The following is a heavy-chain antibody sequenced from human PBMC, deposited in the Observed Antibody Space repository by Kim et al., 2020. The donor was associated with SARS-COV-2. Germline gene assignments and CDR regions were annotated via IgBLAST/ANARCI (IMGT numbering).Heavy chain of an antibody. CDR2: IWYDGSNK. Sequence: GGSLRLSCAASGFTFSSYGMHWVRQAPGKGLEWVAVIWYDGSNKYYADSVKGRFTISRDNSKNTLYLQMNSLRAEDTAVYYCAREDFADYYGMDFWGQGTTVTVSS. V-gene: IGHV3-33*01. J-gene: IGHJ6*02. CDR3: AREDFADYYGMDF. CDR1: GFTFSSYG.